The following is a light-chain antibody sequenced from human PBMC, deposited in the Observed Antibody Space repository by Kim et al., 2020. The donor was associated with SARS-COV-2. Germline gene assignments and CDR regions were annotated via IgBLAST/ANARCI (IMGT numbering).Light chain of an antibody. CDR3: NSRDSSGNHAV. V-gene: IGLV3-19*01. CDR1: SLRRYY. Sequence: SSELTQDPAVSVALGQTVRITCQGDSLRRYYASWYQQKPGQAPVLVIYGKNNRPSGIPDRFSGSSSGNTASLTITGAQAEAEADYYCNSRDSSGNHAVFG. J-gene: IGLJ7*01. CDR2: GKN.